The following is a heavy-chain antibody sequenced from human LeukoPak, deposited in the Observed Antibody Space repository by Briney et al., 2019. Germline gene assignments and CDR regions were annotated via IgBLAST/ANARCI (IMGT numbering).Heavy chain of an antibody. CDR2: ISSSGGTI. Sequence: GGSLRLSCAASGFTFSSYEMNWVRQAPGKGLEWVSYISSSGGTIYYADSVKGRFTISRDNAKNSLCLQMNSLRAEDTAVYYCARGRWSAHYWGQGTLVTVSS. CDR1: GFTFSSYE. CDR3: ARGRWSAHY. J-gene: IGHJ4*02. D-gene: IGHD2-15*01. V-gene: IGHV3-48*03.